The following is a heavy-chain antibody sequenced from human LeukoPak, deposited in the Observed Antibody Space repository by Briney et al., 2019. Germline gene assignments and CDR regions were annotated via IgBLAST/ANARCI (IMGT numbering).Heavy chain of an antibody. CDR3: ARGGELDYGGNSGDY. D-gene: IGHD4-23*01. CDR2: ISGSGGST. Sequence: GGSLRLSCAASGFTFSSYGMSWVRQAPGKGLEWVSAISGSGGSTYYADSVKGRFTISRDNSKNTLYLQMNSLRAEDTALYYCARGGELDYGGNSGDYWGQGTLVTVSS. V-gene: IGHV3-23*01. J-gene: IGHJ4*02. CDR1: GFTFSSYG.